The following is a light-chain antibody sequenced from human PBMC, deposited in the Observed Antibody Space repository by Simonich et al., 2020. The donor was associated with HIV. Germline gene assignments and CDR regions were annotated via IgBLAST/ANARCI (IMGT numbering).Light chain of an antibody. CDR3: AAWDDSLSGPV. Sequence: QSALTQPRSVSGSPGQSVTISCTGTSSDVGGYKYVSWYQQHPGKAPKLMIYDVSKRPSGVPDRFSGSKSGTSASLAISGLRSEDEADYYCAAWDDSLSGPVFGGGTKLTVL. CDR2: DVS. CDR1: SSDVGGYKY. J-gene: IGLJ3*02. V-gene: IGLV2-11*01.